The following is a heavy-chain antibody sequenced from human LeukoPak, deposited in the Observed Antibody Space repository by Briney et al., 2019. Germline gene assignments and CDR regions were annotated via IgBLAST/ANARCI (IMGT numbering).Heavy chain of an antibody. CDR3: ARDLPYYDYGGNSAFDY. J-gene: IGHJ4*02. V-gene: IGHV4-4*07. CDR1: GGSISSYY. D-gene: IGHD4-23*01. Sequence: PSETLSLTCTVSGGSISSYYWSWIRQPAGKGLEWIGRIYTSGSTNYNPSLKSRVTTSVDTSKNQFSLKLSSVTAADTAVYYCARDLPYYDYGGNSAFDYWGQGTLVTVSS. CDR2: IYTSGST.